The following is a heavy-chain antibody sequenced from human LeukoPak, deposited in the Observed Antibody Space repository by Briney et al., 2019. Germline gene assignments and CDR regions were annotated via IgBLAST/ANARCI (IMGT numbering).Heavy chain of an antibody. J-gene: IGHJ4*02. CDR1: RFTFNTYW. V-gene: IGHV3-74*01. CDR3: ASEGTTGTTWGPDY. CDR2: IDSDGYST. D-gene: IGHD1-1*01. Sequence: PGGFLRLSCAASRFTFNTYWMHWVRQAPGKGLVWVSRIDSDGYSTAYADSVKGRFTISRDNAKNTLYLQMNSLRAEDTAVYYCASEGTTGTTWGPDYWGQGTLVTVSS.